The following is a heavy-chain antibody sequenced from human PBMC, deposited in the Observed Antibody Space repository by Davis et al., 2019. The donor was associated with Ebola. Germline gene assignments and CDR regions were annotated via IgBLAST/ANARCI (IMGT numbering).Heavy chain of an antibody. CDR2: ISGSGGST. CDR1: GFTFSSYA. V-gene: IGHV3-23*01. Sequence: GESLKISCAASGFTFSSYAMSWVRQAPGKGLEWVSAISGSGGSTYYADSVKGRFTISRDNSKNTLYLQMNSLRAEDTAVYYCAKDRDSGSSRRYYYGMDVWGQGTTVTVSS. J-gene: IGHJ6*02. CDR3: AKDRDSGSSRRYYYGMDV. D-gene: IGHD1-26*01.